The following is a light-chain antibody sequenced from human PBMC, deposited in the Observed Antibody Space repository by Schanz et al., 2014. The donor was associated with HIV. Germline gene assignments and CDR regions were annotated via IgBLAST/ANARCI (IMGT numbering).Light chain of an antibody. CDR1: QSISTH. Sequence: EIVMTQSPATLSVSPGERATLSCRASQSISTHLAWYQQKPGQAPTLLIYATSTRAAGIPDRFSGTGSGTDFTLTISSLEPEDFAVYYCQYFGNSGGTFGGGTKVEIK. CDR2: ATS. J-gene: IGKJ4*01. V-gene: IGKV3D-15*01. CDR3: QYFGNSGGT.